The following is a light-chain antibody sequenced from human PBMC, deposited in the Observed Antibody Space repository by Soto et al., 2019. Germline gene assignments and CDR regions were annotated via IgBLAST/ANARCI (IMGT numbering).Light chain of an antibody. CDR2: EVT. CDR3: SSYAGSNIVV. J-gene: IGLJ2*01. Sequence: QSALTQPPSASGSPGQSVTISCTGTSIYVGGYNYVSWYQQHPGKVPKLMIYEVTKRPSGVPDRFSGSKSGNTASLTVSGLQAEDEADYYCSSYAGSNIVVFGGGTKVTVL. V-gene: IGLV2-8*01. CDR1: SIYVGGYNY.